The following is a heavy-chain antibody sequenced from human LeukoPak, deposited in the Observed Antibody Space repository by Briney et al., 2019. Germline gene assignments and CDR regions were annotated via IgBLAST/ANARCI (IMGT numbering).Heavy chain of an antibody. CDR1: GGSFCGYY. V-gene: IGHV4-34*01. J-gene: IGHJ4*02. Sequence: SETLSLTCAVYGGSFCGYYWSWIRQPPGKGLEWSGEINHSGSTNYNPSPKSRVTISVDAAKNQFSLKLSCMTAEDTAVYYCARRAVNPPFNFDFWGQKTLVTVSS. D-gene: IGHD4-17*01. CDR3: ARRAVNPPFNFDF. CDR2: INHSGST.